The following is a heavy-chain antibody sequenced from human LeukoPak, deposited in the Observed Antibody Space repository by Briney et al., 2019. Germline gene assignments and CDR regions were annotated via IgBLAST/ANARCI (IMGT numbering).Heavy chain of an antibody. V-gene: IGHV4-39*01. D-gene: IGHD7-27*01. CDR2: IYYSGST. CDR3: ASLPPAQTGDLNLDY. CDR1: GGSISSSSYY. Sequence: SETLSLTCTVSGGSISSSSYYWGWIRHPPGKGLEWFGSIYYSGSTYYNPSLKSRVTISVDTSKNQFSLKLSSVTAADTAVYYCASLPPAQTGDLNLDYWGQGTLVTVSS. J-gene: IGHJ4*02.